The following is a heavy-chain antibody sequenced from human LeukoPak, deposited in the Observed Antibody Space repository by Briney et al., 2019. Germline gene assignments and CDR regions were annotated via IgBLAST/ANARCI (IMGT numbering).Heavy chain of an antibody. CDR2: ISDGGDT. CDR1: GFTVSNNY. CDR3: ARDPGRSGCAH. D-gene: IGHD6-19*01. J-gene: IGHJ4*02. Sequence: GGSLRLSCAASGFTVSNNYMSRVRQAPGKGLEWISVISDGGDTYYADCVKGRFTISRDNSKITLYLQMNSLRAEDTAVYFCARDPGRSGCAHWGQGTLVTVSS. V-gene: IGHV3-53*01.